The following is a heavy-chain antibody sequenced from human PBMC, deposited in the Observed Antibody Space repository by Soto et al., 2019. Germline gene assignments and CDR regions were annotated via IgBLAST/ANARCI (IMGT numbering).Heavy chain of an antibody. V-gene: IGHV4-59*01. J-gene: IGHJ6*03. D-gene: IGHD6-6*01. CDR2: IYYSGST. Sequence: TSETLSLTCTVSGGSISSYYWSWIRQPPGKGLEWIGYIYYSGSTNYNPSLKSRVTISVDTSKNQFSLKLSSVTAADTAVYYCARGNSSSSGVYYYYYMDVWGKGTTVTVSS. CDR3: ARGNSSSSGVYYYYYMDV. CDR1: GGSISSYY.